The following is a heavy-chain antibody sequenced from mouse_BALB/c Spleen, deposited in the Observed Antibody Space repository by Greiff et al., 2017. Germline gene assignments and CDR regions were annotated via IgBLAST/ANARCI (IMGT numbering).Heavy chain of an antibody. Sequence: VQLKQTGPELVKPGASVKISCKASGYSFTDYIMLWVKQSHGKSLEWIGNINPYYGSTSYNLKFKGKATLTVDKSSSTAYMQLNSLTSEDSAVYYCARQGDWDVGGWFAYWGQGTLVTVSA. V-gene: IGHV1-39*01. CDR3: ARQGDWDVGGWFAY. J-gene: IGHJ3*01. CDR2: INPYYGST. CDR1: GYSFTDYI. D-gene: IGHD4-1*01.